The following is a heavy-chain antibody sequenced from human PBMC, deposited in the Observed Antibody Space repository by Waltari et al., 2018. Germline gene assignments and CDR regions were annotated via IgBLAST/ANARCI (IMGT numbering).Heavy chain of an antibody. CDR2: SIPILGKA. V-gene: IGHV1-69*08. D-gene: IGHD1-1*01. Sequence: QVQMVQSGAEVKKPGSSVKVSCQTSGGTLSAYTIKRVRQAPGQGLEWMGRSIPILGKANYAQKFQGRVTFTADKSTHTAYMEVSGLTSEDTALYYCARDDATTGHLDSWGQGTPVTVSS. CDR1: GGTLSAYT. CDR3: ARDDATTGHLDS. J-gene: IGHJ4*02.